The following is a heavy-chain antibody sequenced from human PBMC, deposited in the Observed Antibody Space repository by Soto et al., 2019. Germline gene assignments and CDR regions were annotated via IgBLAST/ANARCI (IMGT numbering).Heavy chain of an antibody. V-gene: IGHV1-18*01. CDR3: ARAGDMGYCSGGSCSDY. CDR1: GYTFTSYG. D-gene: IGHD2-15*01. CDR2: ISAYNGNT. J-gene: IGHJ4*02. Sequence: QVQLVQSGAEVKKPGASVKVSCKASGYTFTSYGISWVRQAPGQGLEWMGWISAYNGNTNYAQKLQGRVTMTTDTSXSXVYMELRSLRSDDTAVYYCARAGDMGYCSGGSCSDYWGQGTLVTVSS.